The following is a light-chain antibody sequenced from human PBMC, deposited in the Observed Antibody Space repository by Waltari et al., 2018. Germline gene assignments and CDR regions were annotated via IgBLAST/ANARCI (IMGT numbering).Light chain of an antibody. Sequence: DIQMTQSPSSLSASVGDRVTITCRASQSISSYLNWYQQKPGKAPKLLIYAASSLQSGVPSRFSGSGSGTDFTLTISSLQPEDFAVYYCQRRTNWYAFGQGTKLEIK. J-gene: IGKJ2*01. V-gene: IGKV1-39*01. CDR2: AAS. CDR3: QRRTNWYA. CDR1: QSISSY.